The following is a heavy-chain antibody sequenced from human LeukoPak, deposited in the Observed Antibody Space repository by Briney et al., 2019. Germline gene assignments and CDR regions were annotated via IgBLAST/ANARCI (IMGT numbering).Heavy chain of an antibody. CDR1: GGSISTSNYY. J-gene: IGHJ4*02. CDR2: IFYSGST. V-gene: IGHV4-39*07. D-gene: IGHD6-25*01. CDR3: ARDSGGYPNFDY. Sequence: PSETLSLTCTVSGGSISTSNYYWGWIRQPPGKGLEWIGNIFYSGSTYYSPSLKSRVTISLDTSRNQFSLKLSSVTAADTAVYYCARDSGGYPNFDYWGQGTLVTVSS.